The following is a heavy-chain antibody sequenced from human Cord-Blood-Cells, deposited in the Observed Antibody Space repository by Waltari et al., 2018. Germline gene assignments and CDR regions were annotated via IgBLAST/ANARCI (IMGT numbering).Heavy chain of an antibody. CDR3: AGWELLRYYYYGMDV. CDR2: IIPIFGTA. CDR1: GGTFSSYA. V-gene: IGHV1-69*01. D-gene: IGHD1-26*01. Sequence: QVQLVQSGAEVKKPGFSVKVSCKASGGTFSSYAISWVRQAPGQGLEWMGGIIPIFGTANYAQKFPGRVTITADESTSTAYMELSSLRSEDTAVYYCAGWELLRYYYYGMDVWGQGTTVTVSS. J-gene: IGHJ6*02.